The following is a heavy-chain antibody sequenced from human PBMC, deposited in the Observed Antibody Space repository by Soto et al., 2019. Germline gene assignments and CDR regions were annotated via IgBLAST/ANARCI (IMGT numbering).Heavy chain of an antibody. J-gene: IGHJ5*02. Sequence: SETLSLTCAVYGGSFSGYYWSWIRQPPGKGLEWIGEINHSGSTNYNPSLKSRVTISVDTSKNQFSLKLSSVTAADTAVYYCARANWGYNWFDPWGQGTLVT. D-gene: IGHD7-27*01. CDR1: GGSFSGYY. V-gene: IGHV4-34*01. CDR2: INHSGST. CDR3: ARANWGYNWFDP.